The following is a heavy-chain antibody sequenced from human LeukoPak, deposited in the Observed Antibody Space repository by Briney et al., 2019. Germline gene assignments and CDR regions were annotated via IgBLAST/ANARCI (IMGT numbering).Heavy chain of an antibody. CDR2: IIPIFGTA. Sequence: ASVKVSCTASGGTFSSYAISWVRQAPGQGLEWMGGIIPIFGTANYAQKFQGRVTITTDESTSTAYMELCSLRSEDTAVYYCARGYDSSGYYLLGAFDIWGQGTMVTVSS. CDR1: GGTFSSYA. CDR3: ARGYDSSGYYLLGAFDI. V-gene: IGHV1-69*05. D-gene: IGHD3-22*01. J-gene: IGHJ3*02.